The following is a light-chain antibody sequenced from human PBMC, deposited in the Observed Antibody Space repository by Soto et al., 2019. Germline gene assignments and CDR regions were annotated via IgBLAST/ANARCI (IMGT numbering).Light chain of an antibody. V-gene: IGKV3-15*01. J-gene: IGKJ2*02. CDR1: QSVSSN. CDR3: QQYNNWPGT. CDR2: GAS. Sequence: EIVMTQSPATLSMSPGERATLSCRASQSVSSNLAWYQQKPGQAPRLLIYGASTRATGIPARFSGSGSGTEFTLTISSLQSEDFAVYYCQQYNNWPGTFGQGTKLDIK.